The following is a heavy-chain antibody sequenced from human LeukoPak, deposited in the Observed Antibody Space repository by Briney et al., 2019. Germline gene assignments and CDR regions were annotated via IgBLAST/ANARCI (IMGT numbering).Heavy chain of an antibody. CDR3: ARHSSGYSNNDY. Sequence: GGSLRLSCEASGFTFSSYTMNWVRQTPGKGLDWVSTISGSGTYYADSVKGRFTISRDNSKNTLYLQMNSLRVEDTALYYCARHSSGYSNNDYWGQGILVTVSS. J-gene: IGHJ4*02. CDR1: GFTFSSYT. V-gene: IGHV3-23*01. D-gene: IGHD3-22*01. CDR2: ISGSGT.